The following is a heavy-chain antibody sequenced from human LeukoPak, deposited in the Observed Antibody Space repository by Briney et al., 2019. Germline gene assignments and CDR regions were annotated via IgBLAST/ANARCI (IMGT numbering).Heavy chain of an antibody. V-gene: IGHV3-48*01. CDR1: GFTFSSYS. CDR2: ISSSSSTI. CDR3: ARRPYYYGMDV. J-gene: IGHJ6*02. Sequence: GGSLRLSCAASGFTFSSYSMNWVRQAPGKGLEWVSYISSSSSTIYYADSVKGRFTISRDNAKNSLYLQMNSLRAEDTAVYYCARRPYYYGMDVWGQGTTVTVSS.